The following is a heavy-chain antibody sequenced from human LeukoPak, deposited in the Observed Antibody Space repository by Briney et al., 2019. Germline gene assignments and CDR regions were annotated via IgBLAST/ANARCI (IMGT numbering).Heavy chain of an antibody. CDR3: AREGGAVSSLDY. CDR1: GGSISSSS. J-gene: IGHJ4*02. CDR2: ISSSSSYI. D-gene: IGHD3-16*01. Sequence: ETLSLTCTVSGGSISSSSYYWGWIRQAPGKGLEWVSSISSSSSYIYYADSVKGRFTISRDNAKNSLYLQMNSLRAEDTAVYYCAREGGAVSSLDYWGQGTLVTVSS. V-gene: IGHV3-21*01.